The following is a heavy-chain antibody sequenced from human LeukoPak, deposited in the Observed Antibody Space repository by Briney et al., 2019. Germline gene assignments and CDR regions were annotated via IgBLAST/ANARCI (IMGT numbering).Heavy chain of an antibody. CDR2: INPSGGST. V-gene: IGHV1-46*01. D-gene: IGHD5-18*01. J-gene: IGHJ5*02. CDR3: ARALPHRRLMDTTMEQHWFDP. Sequence: SVKVSCKASGYTFTSYFMHWVRQAPGQGLEWMGLINPSGGSTRYAQKFQGRVTMTRDMSTSTVYMELSSLRSEDTAVYYCARALPHRRLMDTTMEQHWFDPWGQGTLVTVSS. CDR1: GYTFTSYF.